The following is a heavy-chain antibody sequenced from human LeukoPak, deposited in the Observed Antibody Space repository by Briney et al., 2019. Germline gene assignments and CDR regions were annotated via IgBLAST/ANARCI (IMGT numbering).Heavy chain of an antibody. CDR3: ARARDGYNTVDY. Sequence: PSETLSLTCTVSGGSISSYYWSWIRQPPGKGLEWIGYIYYSGSTNYNPSLKSRLTISVDTSKNQFSLKLSSVTAADTAVYYCARARDGYNTVDYWGQGTLVTVSS. D-gene: IGHD5-24*01. J-gene: IGHJ4*02. CDR1: GGSISSYY. V-gene: IGHV4-59*01. CDR2: IYYSGST.